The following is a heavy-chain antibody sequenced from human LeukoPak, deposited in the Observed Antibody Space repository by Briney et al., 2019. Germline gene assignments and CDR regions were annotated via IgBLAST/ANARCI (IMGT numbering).Heavy chain of an antibody. CDR2: IYNRGST. V-gene: IGHV4-61*05. Sequence: PSETLSLTCTVSGGSISSSSYYWDWSRQPPGKGLEWTVYIYNRGSTKYNPSLKSRVTISVATSKSQFSLKLSSVTAADTAVYYCARHRSGYYYGPFDYWGQGTLVTVSS. CDR1: GGSISSSSYY. CDR3: ARHRSGYYYGPFDY. D-gene: IGHD3-22*01. J-gene: IGHJ4*02.